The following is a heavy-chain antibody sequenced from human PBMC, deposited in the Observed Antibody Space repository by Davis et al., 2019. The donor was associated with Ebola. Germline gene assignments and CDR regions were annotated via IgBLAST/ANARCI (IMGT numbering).Heavy chain of an antibody. V-gene: IGHV3-48*03. CDR3: ARARQGGMDV. CDR2: ISSSGSTI. J-gene: IGHJ6*02. CDR1: GFTFSSYE. Sequence: PGGSLRLSCAASGFTFSSYEMNWVRQAPGKGLEWVSYISSSGSTIYYADSVKGRFTISRDNAKNSLYLQMNSLRAEDTAVYYCARARQGGMDVWGQGTTVTVSS.